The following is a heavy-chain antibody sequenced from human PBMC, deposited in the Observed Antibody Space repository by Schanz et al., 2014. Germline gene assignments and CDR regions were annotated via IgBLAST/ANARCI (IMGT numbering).Heavy chain of an antibody. CDR3: ARPSDSSWYMDV. J-gene: IGHJ6*03. V-gene: IGHV3-21*05. CDR1: GFTFSNYG. CDR2: ISSSSSYI. D-gene: IGHD2-21*02. Sequence: VQLVESGGGVVQPGRSRRLSCEASGFTFSNYGMNWVRQAPEKGLEWVSYISSSSSYISYADSVKGRFTISRDNAKNSLYLQRNSLRAEDTAVYYCARPSDSSWYMDVWGKGTTVTVSS.